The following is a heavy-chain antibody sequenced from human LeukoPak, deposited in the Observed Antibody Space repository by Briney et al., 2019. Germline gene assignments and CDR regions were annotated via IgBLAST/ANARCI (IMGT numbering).Heavy chain of an antibody. CDR3: AKEHVRYFDFATDQTIDY. CDR1: GFTFSIYA. Sequence: PGGSLRLSCAASGFTFSIYAMSWVRQAPGKGLEWVSAISGSGGSTYYADSVKGRFTISRDNSKNTLYLQMNSLRAEDTAVYYCAKEHVRYFDFATDQTIDYWGQGTLVTVSS. J-gene: IGHJ4*02. CDR2: ISGSGGST. D-gene: IGHD3-9*01. V-gene: IGHV3-23*01.